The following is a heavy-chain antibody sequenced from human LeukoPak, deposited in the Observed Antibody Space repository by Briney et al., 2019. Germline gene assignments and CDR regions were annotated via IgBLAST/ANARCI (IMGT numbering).Heavy chain of an antibody. V-gene: IGHV4-61*02. D-gene: IGHD6-6*01. Sequence: SETLSLTCTVSGGSISSGSYYRSWIRQPAGKGLEWIGRIYTSGSTNYNPSLKSRVTISVDTSKNQFSLKLSSVAAADTAVYYCAREAYDGSSSYFDYWGQGTLVTVSS. J-gene: IGHJ4*02. CDR2: IYTSGST. CDR1: GGSISSGSYY. CDR3: AREAYDGSSSYFDY.